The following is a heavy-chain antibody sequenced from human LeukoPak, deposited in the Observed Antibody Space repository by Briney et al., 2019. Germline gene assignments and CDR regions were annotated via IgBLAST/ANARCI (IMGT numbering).Heavy chain of an antibody. CDR1: GYSISGNNW. CDR2: IYYGGST. CDR3: AKKPDGHDWFDP. J-gene: IGHJ5*02. D-gene: IGHD2-8*01. Sequence: PSDTLSLTCAVSGYSISGNNWWGWIRQPPGKGLEWIGYIYYGGSTYYNPSLESRVAMSVDTSKNQFSLKLSSVTAVDTAVYYCAKKPDGHDWFDPWGQGTLVTVSS. V-gene: IGHV4-28*01.